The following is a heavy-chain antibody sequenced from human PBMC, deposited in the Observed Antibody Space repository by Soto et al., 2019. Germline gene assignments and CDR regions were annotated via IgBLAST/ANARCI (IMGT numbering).Heavy chain of an antibody. D-gene: IGHD3-22*01. V-gene: IGHV1-69*08. CDR2: IIPILGIA. CDR1: GGTFSSYT. J-gene: IGHJ4*02. CDR3: ARDIGTNYYDSSGCSDY. Sequence: QVQLVQSGAEVKKPGSSVKVSCKASGGTFSSYTISWVRQAPGQGLEWMGRIIPILGIANYAQKFQGRVTITADKSTSTAYMELSSLRSEDTAVYYCARDIGTNYYDSSGCSDYWGQGTLVTVSS.